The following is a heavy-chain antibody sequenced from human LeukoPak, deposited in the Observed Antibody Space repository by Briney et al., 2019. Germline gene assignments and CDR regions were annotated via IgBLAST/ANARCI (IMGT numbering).Heavy chain of an antibody. Sequence: SETLSLTCTVSGGSISSSSYYWGWIRQPPGKGLEWIGSIYYSGSTYYNPSLKSRVTISVGTSKNQFSLKLSSVTAADTAVYYCARVEYSSSYFDYWGQGTLVTVSS. V-gene: IGHV4-39*07. D-gene: IGHD6-13*01. J-gene: IGHJ4*02. CDR1: GGSISSSSYY. CDR3: ARVEYSSSYFDY. CDR2: IYYSGST.